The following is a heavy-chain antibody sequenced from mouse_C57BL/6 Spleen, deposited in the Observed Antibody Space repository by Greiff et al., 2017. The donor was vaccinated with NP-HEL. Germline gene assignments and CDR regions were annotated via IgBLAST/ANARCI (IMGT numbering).Heavy chain of an antibody. J-gene: IGHJ2*01. CDR3: ARSDYGYYFLDY. CDR1: GYTFTNYW. V-gene: IGHV1-63*01. D-gene: IGHD2-2*01. CDR2: IYPGGGYT. Sequence: QVQLQQSGAELVRPGTSVKMSCKASGYTFTNYWIGWAKQRPGHGLEWIGDIYPGGGYTNYNEKFKGKATLPADKSSSTAYMQFSSLTSEYSAIYYGARSDYGYYFLDYWGQGTTLTGSS.